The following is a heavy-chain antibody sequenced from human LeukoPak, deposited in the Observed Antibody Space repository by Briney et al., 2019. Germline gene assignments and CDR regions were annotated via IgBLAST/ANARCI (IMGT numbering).Heavy chain of an antibody. CDR1: GGSISSSSYY. CDR2: IYYSGST. V-gene: IGHV4-39*07. D-gene: IGHD3-10*01. CDR3: ARDQGWELLQDWFDP. J-gene: IGHJ5*02. Sequence: SETLSLTCTVSGGSISSSSYYWGWIRQLPGKGLGWIGSIYYSGSTYYNPSLKSRVTISVDTSKNQFSLKLSSVTAADTAVYYCARDQGWELLQDWFDPWGQGTLVTVSS.